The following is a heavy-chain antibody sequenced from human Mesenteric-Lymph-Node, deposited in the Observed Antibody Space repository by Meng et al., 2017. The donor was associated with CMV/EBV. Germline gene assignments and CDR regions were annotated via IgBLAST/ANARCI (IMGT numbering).Heavy chain of an antibody. CDR1: GFTFSSYA. Sequence: GGSLRLSCAASGFTFSSYAMHWVRQAPGKGLEWVAVISYDGSNKYYADSVKGRFTISRDNFKDTLYLQMNSLRAEDTDVYYCAKTSSSWYGESVDYWGQGTLVTVSS. CDR3: AKTSSSWYGESVDY. V-gene: IGHV3-30*04. D-gene: IGHD6-13*01. J-gene: IGHJ4*02. CDR2: ISYDGSNK.